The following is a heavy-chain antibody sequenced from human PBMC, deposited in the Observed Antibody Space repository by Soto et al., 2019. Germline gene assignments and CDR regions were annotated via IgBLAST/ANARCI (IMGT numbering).Heavy chain of an antibody. CDR3: AKALVKTSSWPAD. CDR1: GFNFSTYG. V-gene: IGHV3-30*18. Sequence: HVQLVESGGGVVQPGRSLRLSCAVSGFNFSTYGMHWVRQAPGKGLEWVAVISYDGSHKAFADSVKGRIAISRDNSKNTLFLQMNRLREEYTAVYYCAKALVKTSSWPADWGQGTLVTVSS. CDR2: ISYDGSHK. J-gene: IGHJ4*02. D-gene: IGHD6-19*01.